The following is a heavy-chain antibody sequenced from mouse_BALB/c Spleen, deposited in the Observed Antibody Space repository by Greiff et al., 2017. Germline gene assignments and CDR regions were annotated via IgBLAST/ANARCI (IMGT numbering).Heavy chain of an antibody. CDR2: ILPGSGST. V-gene: IGHV1-9*01. J-gene: IGHJ2*01. CDR3: ATFHYYGYYFDY. Sequence: QVQLQQSGAELMKPGASVKISCKATGYTFSSYWIEWVKQRPGHGLEWIGEILPGSGSTNYNEKFKGKATLTADTSSNTAYMQLSSLTSEDSAVYYCATFHYYGYYFDYWGQGTTLTVSS. D-gene: IGHD1-2*01. CDR1: GYTFSSYW.